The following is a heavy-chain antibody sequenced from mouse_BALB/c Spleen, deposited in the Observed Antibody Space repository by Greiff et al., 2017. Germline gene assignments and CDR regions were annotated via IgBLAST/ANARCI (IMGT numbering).Heavy chain of an antibody. D-gene: IGHD1-1*02. CDR3: ASGNYAMDY. V-gene: IGHV5-9*03. Sequence: EVHLVESGGGLVKPGGSLKLSCAASGFTFSSYTMSWVRQTPEKRLEWVATISSGGGNTYYPDSVKGRFTISRDNAKNNLYLQMSSLRSEDTALYYCASGNYAMDYWGQGTSVTVSS. J-gene: IGHJ4*01. CDR1: GFTFSSYT. CDR2: ISSGGGNT.